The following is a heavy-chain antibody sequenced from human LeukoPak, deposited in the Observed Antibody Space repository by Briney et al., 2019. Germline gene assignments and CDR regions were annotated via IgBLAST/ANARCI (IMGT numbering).Heavy chain of an antibody. CDR1: GGTFSSYA. CDR2: IIPIFGIA. J-gene: IGHJ6*02. V-gene: IGHV1-69*13. CDR3: AREDKRFLEWFPNYYYYGMDV. D-gene: IGHD3-3*01. Sequence: ASVKVSCKASGGTFSSYAISWVRQAPGQGLEWMGGIIPIFGIANYAQKFQGRVTITADESTSTAYMELSSLRSEDTAVYYCAREDKRFLEWFPNYYYYGMDVWGQGTTVTVSS.